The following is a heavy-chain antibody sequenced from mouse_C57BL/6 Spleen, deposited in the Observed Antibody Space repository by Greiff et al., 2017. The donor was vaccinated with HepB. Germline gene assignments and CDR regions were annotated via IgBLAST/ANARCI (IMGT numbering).Heavy chain of an antibody. D-gene: IGHD4-1*02. J-gene: IGHJ4*01. CDR1: GYAFTNYL. CDR2: INPGSGGT. CDR3: ARSQLGRGDY. V-gene: IGHV1-54*01. Sequence: QVQLQQSGAELVRPGTSVKVSCKASGYAFTNYLIEWVKQRPGQGLEWIGVINPGSGGTNYNEKFKGKATLTADKSSSTAYLQLSSLTSKDSAVYFCARSQLGRGDYWGQGTSVTVSS.